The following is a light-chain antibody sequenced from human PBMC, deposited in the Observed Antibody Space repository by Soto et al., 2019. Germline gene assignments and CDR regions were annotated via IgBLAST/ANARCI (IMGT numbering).Light chain of an antibody. Sequence: QSALTQPHSVSGSPGQSVAISCSGTSSDVGGYNYVSWYQQHPGKAPKLIIFDVNKRPSGVPDRFSGSKSGSTASLTISGLQAEDEADYYCCSYGGSFYVVGTGPTVTVL. J-gene: IGLJ1*01. CDR2: DVN. CDR3: CSYGGSFYV. V-gene: IGLV2-11*01. CDR1: SSDVGGYNY.